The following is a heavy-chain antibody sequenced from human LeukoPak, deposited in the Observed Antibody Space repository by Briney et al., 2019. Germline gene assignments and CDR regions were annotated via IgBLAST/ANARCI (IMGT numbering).Heavy chain of an antibody. D-gene: IGHD3-22*01. V-gene: IGHV3-30*18. CDR2: ISSDGSNT. CDR3: AKDSVVMNFFES. J-gene: IGHJ4*02. Sequence: GRSLRLPCATSGFTFSRHVMHWVRQSPGKGLEWVAVISSDGSNTDYADSVKGRFTISRDNSKNTLYLELHRLRAEDTAVYYCAKDSVVMNFFESWGQGTLVTVSS. CDR1: GFTFSRHV.